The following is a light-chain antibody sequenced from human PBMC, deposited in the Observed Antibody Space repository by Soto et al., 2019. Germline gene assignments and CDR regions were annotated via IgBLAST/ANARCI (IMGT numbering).Light chain of an antibody. CDR3: CSYAGSYTLGA. V-gene: IGLV2-11*01. CDR2: DVT. J-gene: IGLJ2*01. Sequence: QSVLTQPRSVSGSPGQSVTISCTGTTSDVGGYNYVSWYQQHPVKAPKLMIYDVTERPSGVPDRFSGSKSGNTASLTISGLRAEDDVDYYCCSYAGSYTLGAFGGGTKVTVL. CDR1: TSDVGGYNY.